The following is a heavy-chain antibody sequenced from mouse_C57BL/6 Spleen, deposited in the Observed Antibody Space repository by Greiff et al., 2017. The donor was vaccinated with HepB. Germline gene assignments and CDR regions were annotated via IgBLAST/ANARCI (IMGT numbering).Heavy chain of an antibody. CDR1: GYTFTDYY. V-gene: IGHV1-19*01. Sequence: EVQLQQSGPVLVKPGASVKMSCKASGYTFTDYYMNWVKQSHGKSLEWIGVINPYNGGTSYNQKFKGKATLTVDKSSSTAYMELNSLTSEDSAVYYCARGGIRDFDVWGTGTTVTVSS. CDR3: ARGGIRDFDV. CDR2: INPYNGGT. J-gene: IGHJ1*03.